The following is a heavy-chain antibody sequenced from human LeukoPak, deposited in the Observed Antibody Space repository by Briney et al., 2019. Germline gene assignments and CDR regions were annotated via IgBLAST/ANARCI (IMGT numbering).Heavy chain of an antibody. CDR2: INYDGSDK. J-gene: IGHJ4*02. D-gene: IGHD4-17*01. CDR1: GFTFSSYA. V-gene: IGHV3-30*02. CDR3: ARDGPAPSMTTVTSNY. Sequence: PGGSLRLSCAASGFTFSSYAMSWVRQAPGKGLEWVAFINYDGSDKYYTDSVKGRFTISRDNSKNTLYLQMNSMRTEDTAVYYCARDGPAPSMTTVTSNYWGQGTLVTVSS.